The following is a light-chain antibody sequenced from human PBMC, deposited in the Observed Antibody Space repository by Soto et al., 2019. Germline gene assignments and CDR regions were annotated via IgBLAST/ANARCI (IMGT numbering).Light chain of an antibody. CDR1: SSNIGNNA. CDR2: YDD. Sequence: QSVLTQPPSVSEAPRQRVTMSCSGSSSNIGNNAVHWYQQLPGKAPKLLIYYDDLLPSGVSDRFSGSKSGTSASLAISGLQSEDEADYYCAAWDDSLNGPVFGGGTKLTVL. CDR3: AAWDDSLNGPV. V-gene: IGLV1-36*01. J-gene: IGLJ2*01.